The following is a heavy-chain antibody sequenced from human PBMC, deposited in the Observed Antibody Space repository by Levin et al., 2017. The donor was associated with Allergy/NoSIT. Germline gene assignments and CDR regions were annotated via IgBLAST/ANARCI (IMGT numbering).Heavy chain of an antibody. CDR2: ISYDGKNI. V-gene: IGHV3-30*09. CDR1: GFTFSNYP. D-gene: IGHD4-17*01. Sequence: GESLKISCAASGFTFSNYPMHWVRQAPGKGLQWVASISYDGKNIYYADAVRGRFAISRDDSKKTLFLQLNNLRTEDTANYYCARELGSTDDYWGQGTLVTVSS. J-gene: IGHJ4*02. CDR3: ARELGSTDDY.